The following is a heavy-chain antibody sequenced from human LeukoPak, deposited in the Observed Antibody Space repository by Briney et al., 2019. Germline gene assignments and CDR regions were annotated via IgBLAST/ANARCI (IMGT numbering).Heavy chain of an antibody. V-gene: IGHV4-59*11. D-gene: IGHD4-23*01. CDR1: GGSINSHY. Sequence: SETLSLTCIVSGGSINSHYWSWIRQPPGKGLEWIGDIHYTGTTKYNPSVKSRVTISIDTSKNQFSLELSSVTAADTAVYYCASSRGNSWGWDYYYYMDVWGKGTTVTVSS. J-gene: IGHJ6*03. CDR3: ASSRGNSWGWDYYYYMDV. CDR2: IHYTGTT.